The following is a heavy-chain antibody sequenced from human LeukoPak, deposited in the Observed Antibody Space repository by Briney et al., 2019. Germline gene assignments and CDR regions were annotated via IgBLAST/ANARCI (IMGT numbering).Heavy chain of an antibody. Sequence: SSETLSLTCTVSGDSITSGNYYWSWIRLPPGKGLEWIGYIYYSGNTNYNPSLKSRVTISVDTSKNQFSLKLNSVTAADTALYYCARDPYGPSGYFDYWGQGTLVTVSS. J-gene: IGHJ4*02. CDR2: IYYSGNT. CDR1: GDSITSGNYY. D-gene: IGHD3-10*01. CDR3: ARDPYGPSGYFDY. V-gene: IGHV4-61*01.